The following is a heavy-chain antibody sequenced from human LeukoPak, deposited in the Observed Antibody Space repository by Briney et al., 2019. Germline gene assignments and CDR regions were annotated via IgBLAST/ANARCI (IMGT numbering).Heavy chain of an antibody. D-gene: IGHD3-22*01. V-gene: IGHV3-23*01. CDR3: AKDLDSTGSWPPEYFQH. Sequence: PGGSLRLSCAASGFTFDDYDLSWVRQAPGKGLEWVSLISTSSRTHYADSMKGRFTISRDNSRNTLYLQINSLRAEDTAVYYCAKDLDSTGSWPPEYFQHWGQGSLVTVSS. J-gene: IGHJ1*01. CDR2: ISTSSRT. CDR1: GFTFDDYD.